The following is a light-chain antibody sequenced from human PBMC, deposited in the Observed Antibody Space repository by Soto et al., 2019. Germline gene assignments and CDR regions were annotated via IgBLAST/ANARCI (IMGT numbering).Light chain of an antibody. CDR2: EVS. V-gene: IGLV2-8*01. Sequence: QSALTQPPSASGSPGQSVTISCTGTSSDVGSYNYVSWYQQHPGKAPKLMIFEVSKRPSGVPDRFSGSKSGNTASLTVSGLQAEDEADYYCTSYAGSKNFVFGGGTKLTVL. CDR3: TSYAGSKNFV. J-gene: IGLJ2*01. CDR1: SSDVGSYNY.